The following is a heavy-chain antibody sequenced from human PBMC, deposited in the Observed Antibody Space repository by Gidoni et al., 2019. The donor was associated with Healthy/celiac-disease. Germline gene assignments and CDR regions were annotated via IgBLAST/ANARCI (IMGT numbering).Heavy chain of an antibody. D-gene: IGHD6-6*01. CDR1: GFGFVGYA. V-gene: IGHV3-9*01. Sequence: EVQLVESGGGLVQPGRSLRLSCAASGFGFVGYAMHWVRQVPGKGLELVSVVSWNSGNTAYADSVKGRFTISRDNAKNSLFLQMDSLRGEDTALYFCASSGTFSSSSGWLDPWGQGTLVTVSS. J-gene: IGHJ5*02. CDR2: VSWNSGNT. CDR3: ASSGTFSSSSGWLDP.